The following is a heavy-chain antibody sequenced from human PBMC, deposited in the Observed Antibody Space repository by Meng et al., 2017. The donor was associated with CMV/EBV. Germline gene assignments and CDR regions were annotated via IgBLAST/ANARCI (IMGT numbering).Heavy chain of an antibody. CDR3: TTGYGSSWYG. D-gene: IGHD6-13*01. Sequence: WEASGVTFSDAWVSWGRQAPGKGLEWLGLIRRKIDGETTEFAAAVKGRFIISRDDSKNTGCLEMSNLKVEDTGVYYCTTGYGSSWYGWGQGTLVTVSS. CDR2: IRRKIDGETT. V-gene: IGHV3-15*01. J-gene: IGHJ4*02. CDR1: GVTFSDAW.